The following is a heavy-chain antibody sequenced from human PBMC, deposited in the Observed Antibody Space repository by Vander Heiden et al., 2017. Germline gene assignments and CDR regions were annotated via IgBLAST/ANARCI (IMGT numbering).Heavy chain of an antibody. D-gene: IGHD6-13*01. V-gene: IGHV3-48*02. CDR1: GFTFSTCG. CDR2: ISSSSSSK. Sequence: EVQLVEAGGGLVQPGGSLRLSCAASGFTFSTCGMNWVCQAAGKGLEWISYISSSSSSKDYADSVKGRFTISRDNDKNSLFLQMNSLRDEDTAMYYCTRSRWRYSSSWLYFDYWGQGTLVTVSS. CDR3: TRSRWRYSSSWLYFDY. J-gene: IGHJ4*02.